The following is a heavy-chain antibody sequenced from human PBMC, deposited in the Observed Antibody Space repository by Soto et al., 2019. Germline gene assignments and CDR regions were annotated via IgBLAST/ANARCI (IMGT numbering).Heavy chain of an antibody. Sequence: GRSLRLSCTAFGFTCDTYGMNWVRQARGKGLEWVSVVSGSGNSADYADSVKGRFTISRDNSKNTLYLQMNSLRAEDTAVYYCAKDFSSGHTNRIDLYYYYGMDVWGQGTTVTVSS. CDR2: VSGSGNSA. CDR1: GFTCDTYG. V-gene: IGHV3-23*01. CDR3: AKDFSSGHTNRIDLYYYYGMDV. J-gene: IGHJ6*02. D-gene: IGHD2-15*01.